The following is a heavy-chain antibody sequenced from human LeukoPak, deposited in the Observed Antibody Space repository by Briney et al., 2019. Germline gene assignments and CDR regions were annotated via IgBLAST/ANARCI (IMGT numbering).Heavy chain of an antibody. CDR3: ARGYYGSGRYPAFDY. J-gene: IGHJ4*02. CDR1: GGSISSSNW. CDR2: IYHSGNT. V-gene: IGHV4-4*02. Sequence: PSETLSLTCVVSGGSISSSNWWSWVRPPPGKGLEWIGEIYHSGNTNYNPSLKSRVTISVDKSQFSLKLSSVTAADTAVYYCARGYYGSGRYPAFDYWGQGTLVTVSS. D-gene: IGHD3-10*01.